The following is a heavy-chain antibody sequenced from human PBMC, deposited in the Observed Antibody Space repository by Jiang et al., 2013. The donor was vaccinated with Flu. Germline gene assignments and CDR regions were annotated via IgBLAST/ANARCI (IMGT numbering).Heavy chain of an antibody. D-gene: IGHD3-22*01. CDR1: GYTFTGYY. Sequence: SVKVSCKASGYTFTGYYMHWVRQAPGQGLEWMGRINPNSGGTNYAQKFQGRVTMTRDTSISTAYMELSGLRSDDTAVYYCARWYYDSSGYYGDDYWGQGTLVTVSS. CDR3: ARWYYDSSGYYGDDY. J-gene: IGHJ4*02. CDR2: INPNSGGT. V-gene: IGHV1-2*06.